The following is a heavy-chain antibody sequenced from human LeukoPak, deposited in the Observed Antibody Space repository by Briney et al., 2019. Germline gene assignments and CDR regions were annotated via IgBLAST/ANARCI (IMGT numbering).Heavy chain of an antibody. CDR2: ISSSGSTI. V-gene: IGHV3-48*03. J-gene: IGHJ6*04. Sequence: GGSLRLSCAASGFTFSSYEMNWVRQAPGKGLEWVSYISSSGSTIYYADSVKGRFTISRGNAKNSLYLQMNSLRAEDTAVYYCARELSSWADYYYYYGMDVWGKGTTVTVSS. D-gene: IGHD6-13*01. CDR3: ARELSSWADYYYYYGMDV. CDR1: GFTFSSYE.